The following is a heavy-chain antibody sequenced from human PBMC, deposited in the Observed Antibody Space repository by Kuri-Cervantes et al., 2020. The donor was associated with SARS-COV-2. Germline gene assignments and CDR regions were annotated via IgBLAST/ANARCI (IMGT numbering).Heavy chain of an antibody. CDR3: ARDLYSSGLEYNWFDP. CDR2: INHSGST. CDR1: GGSFSGYY. V-gene: IGHV4-34*01. Sequence: SETLSLTCAVYGGSFSGYYWSWIRQPPGKGLEWIGEINHSGSTNYNPSLKSRVTISVDTSRNQFSLQLTSVTAADTAVYYCARDLYSSGLEYNWFDPWGQGTLVTVSS. D-gene: IGHD6-19*01. J-gene: IGHJ5*02.